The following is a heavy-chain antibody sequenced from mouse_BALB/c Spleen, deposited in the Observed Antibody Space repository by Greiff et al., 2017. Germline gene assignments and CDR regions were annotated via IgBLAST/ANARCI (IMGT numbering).Heavy chain of an antibody. CDR2: ISNGGGST. Sequence: EVQGVESGGGLVQPGGSLKLSCAASGFTFSSYTMSWVRQTPEKRLEWVAYISNGGGSTYYPDTVKGRFTISRDNAKNTLYLQMSSLKSEDTAMYYCARDWAMDYWGQGTSVTVSS. CDR3: ARDWAMDY. J-gene: IGHJ4*01. V-gene: IGHV5-12-2*01. CDR1: GFTFSSYT.